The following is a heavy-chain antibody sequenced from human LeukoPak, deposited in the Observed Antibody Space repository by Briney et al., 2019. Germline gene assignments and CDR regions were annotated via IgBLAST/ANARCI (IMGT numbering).Heavy chain of an antibody. CDR1: GVSVSSYY. J-gene: IGHJ5*02. D-gene: IGHD3-10*01. V-gene: IGHV4-59*02. CDR3: ARGGYYGSGNDFRFDP. CDR2: IYYSGST. Sequence: SETLSLTCTVSGVSVSSYYWSWIRQPPGKGLEWIGYIYYSGSTNYKPSLKSRVTISVDTSKNQFSLKLSSVTAADTAVYYCARGGYYGSGNDFRFDPWGQGTLVTVSS.